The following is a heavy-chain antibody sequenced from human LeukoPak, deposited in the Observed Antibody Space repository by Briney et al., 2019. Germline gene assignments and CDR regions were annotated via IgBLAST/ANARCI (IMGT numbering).Heavy chain of an antibody. CDR2: INHSGST. J-gene: IGHJ6*03. V-gene: IGHV4-34*01. D-gene: IGHD3-10*01. Sequence: SETLSLTCAVYGGSFSGYYWSWIRQPPGKGLEWIGEINHSGSTNYNPSLKSRVTISVDTSKNQFSLKLSSVTAADTAVYYCARHPIGYGSGSFAVYYYYYMDVWGKGTTVTISS. CDR3: ARHPIGYGSGSFAVYYYYYMDV. CDR1: GGSFSGYY.